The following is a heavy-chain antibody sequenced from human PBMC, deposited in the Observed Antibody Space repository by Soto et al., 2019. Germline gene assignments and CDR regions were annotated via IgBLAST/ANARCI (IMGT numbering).Heavy chain of an antibody. D-gene: IGHD5-12*01. Sequence: EVQLVESGGGLVKPGGSLRLSCAASGFTFSSYSMNWVRQAPGKGLEWVSSISSSSSYIYYADSVKGRFTISRDNAKNSLYLQMNSLRTEETAVYYCARVCSGYDLCYWGQGTLVTVSS. CDR1: GFTFSSYS. J-gene: IGHJ4*02. CDR2: ISSSSSYI. V-gene: IGHV3-21*01. CDR3: ARVCSGYDLCY.